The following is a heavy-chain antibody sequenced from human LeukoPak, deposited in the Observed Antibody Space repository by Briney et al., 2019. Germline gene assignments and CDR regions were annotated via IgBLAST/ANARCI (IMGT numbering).Heavy chain of an antibody. CDR3: ARDGGVF. Sequence: PSETLSLTCIVSGGSSNSHFWNWFRQPPGKGLEWLGFIYDSGSPNYNPSLRGRVTMSVDMSKNQFSLKLRSVTAADTAVYYCARDGGVFWGQGTLVTVSS. CDR2: IYDSGSP. J-gene: IGHJ4*02. D-gene: IGHD3-10*01. V-gene: IGHV4-59*11. CDR1: GGSSNSHF.